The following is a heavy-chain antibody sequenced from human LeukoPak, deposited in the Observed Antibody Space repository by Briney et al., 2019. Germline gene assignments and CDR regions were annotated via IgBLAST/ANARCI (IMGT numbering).Heavy chain of an antibody. CDR3: ARGGGITIFGVVIQDPYDY. Sequence: GASVKVSCKASGYTFTSYGISWVRQAPGQGLEWMGWNSAYNGNTNYAQKLQGRVTMTTDTSTSTAYMELRSLRSDDTAVYYCARGGGITIFGVVIQDPYDYWGQGTLVTVSS. D-gene: IGHD3-3*01. CDR2: NSAYNGNT. J-gene: IGHJ4*02. CDR1: GYTFTSYG. V-gene: IGHV1-18*01.